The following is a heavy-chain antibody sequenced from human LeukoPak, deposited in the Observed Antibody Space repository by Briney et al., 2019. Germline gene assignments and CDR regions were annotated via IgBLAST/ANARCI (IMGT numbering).Heavy chain of an antibody. D-gene: IGHD2-2*01. CDR3: ARVRYCSSTSCN. Sequence: SEALSLTCAVYGGSFSGYYWSWIRPPPGKRLEWIAEINHSGSSNYNPSLKSRVTISVDTSKNQFSLKLRSVTAADTAVYYCARVRYCSSTSCNWGQGTLVTVSP. J-gene: IGHJ4*02. V-gene: IGHV4-34*01. CDR1: GGSFSGYY. CDR2: INHSGSS.